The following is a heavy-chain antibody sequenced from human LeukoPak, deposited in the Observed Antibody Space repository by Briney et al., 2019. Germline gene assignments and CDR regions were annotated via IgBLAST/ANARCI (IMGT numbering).Heavy chain of an antibody. J-gene: IGHJ4*02. CDR3: ARAGGSGSYYGFDY. CDR1: GFTFSSYG. CDR2: ISYDGSNK. D-gene: IGHD1-26*01. V-gene: IGHV3-30*03. Sequence: GGSLRLSCAASGFTFSSYGMHWVRQAPGKGLEWVAVISYDGSNKYYADSVKGRFTISRDNSKNTLYLQMNSLRAEDTAVYYCARAGGSGSYYGFDYWGQGTLVTVSS.